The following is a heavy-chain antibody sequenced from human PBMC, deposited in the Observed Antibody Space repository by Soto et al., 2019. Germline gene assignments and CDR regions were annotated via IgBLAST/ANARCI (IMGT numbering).Heavy chain of an antibody. V-gene: IGHV3-33*01. CDR1: GFTFSSYG. J-gene: IGHJ4*02. CDR3: ARDLKSTPRGPLDY. Sequence: QVQLVESGGGVVQPGRSLRLSCAASGFTFSSYGMHWVRQAPGKGLEWVAVIWYDGSNKYYADSVKGRFTISRDNSKNTLYLQMSSLRAEDTAVYYCARDLKSTPRGPLDYWGQGTLVTVSS. CDR2: IWYDGSNK. D-gene: IGHD5-12*01.